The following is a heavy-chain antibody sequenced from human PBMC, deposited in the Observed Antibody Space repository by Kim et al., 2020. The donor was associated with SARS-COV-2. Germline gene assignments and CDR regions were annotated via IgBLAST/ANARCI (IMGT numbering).Heavy chain of an antibody. CDR2: IYYSGST. J-gene: IGHJ5*02. CDR3: AREWPEKNWFDP. D-gene: IGHD5-12*01. Sequence: SETLSLTCTVSGGSISSGGYNWSWIRQHPGKGLEWIGYIYYSGSTYYNPSLKSRVTISVDTSKNQFSLKLSSVTAADTAVYYCAREWPEKNWFDPWGQGTLVTVSS. V-gene: IGHV4-31*03. CDR1: GGSISSGGYN.